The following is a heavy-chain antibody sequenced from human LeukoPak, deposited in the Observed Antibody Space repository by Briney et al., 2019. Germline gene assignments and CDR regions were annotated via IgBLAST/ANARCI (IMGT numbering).Heavy chain of an antibody. J-gene: IGHJ6*02. Sequence: ASVKVSCKASGYTFTSYDINWVRQATGQGLEWMGWMNPNSGNTGYAQKFQGRVTMTRNTSISTAYMELSSLRSEDTAVYYCARGEYSSSWKWGNYYYYGMDVWGQGTTVTVSS. CDR2: MNPNSGNT. CDR3: ARGEYSSSWKWGNYYYYGMDV. V-gene: IGHV1-8*01. D-gene: IGHD6-13*01. CDR1: GYTFTSYD.